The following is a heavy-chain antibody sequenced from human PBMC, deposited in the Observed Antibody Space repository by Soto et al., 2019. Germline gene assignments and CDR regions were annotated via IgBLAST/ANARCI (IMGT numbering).Heavy chain of an antibody. CDR3: ARVGGQLVPGFDY. V-gene: IGHV3-21*01. J-gene: IGHJ4*02. D-gene: IGHD6-6*01. Sequence: EVQLVESGGGLVKPGASLRLSCAASGFTFSSYSMNWVRQAPGKGLEWVSSISSSSSYIYYADSVKGRFTISRDNAKNSLYLQMNSLRAEDTAVYYCARVGGQLVPGFDYWGQGTLVTVSS. CDR2: ISSSSSYI. CDR1: GFTFSSYS.